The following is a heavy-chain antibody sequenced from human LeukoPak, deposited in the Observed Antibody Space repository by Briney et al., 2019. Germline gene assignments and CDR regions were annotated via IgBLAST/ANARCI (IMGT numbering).Heavy chain of an antibody. V-gene: IGHV3-11*01. J-gene: IGHJ4*02. CDR2: ISSSGSTI. Sequence: GGSLRLSCAASGFTFSDYYMSWIRQAPGKGLEWVSYISSSGSTIYYADSVKGRFTISRDNSKNTLCLQMNSLRAEDTAVYYCAKEGVPAAIEYYFDYWGQGTLVTVSS. D-gene: IGHD2-2*01. CDR3: AKEGVPAAIEYYFDY. CDR1: GFTFSDYY.